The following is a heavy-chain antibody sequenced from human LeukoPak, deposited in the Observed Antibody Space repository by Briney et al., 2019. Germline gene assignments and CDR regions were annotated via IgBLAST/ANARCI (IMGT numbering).Heavy chain of an antibody. CDR2: IYSGGST. V-gene: IGHV3-66*02. CDR1: GFTVSSNY. J-gene: IGHJ6*03. Sequence: GGSLRLSCAASGFTVSSNYMSWVRQAPGKGLEWVSVIYSGGSTYYADSVKGRFTISRDNSKNTLYLQMNSLRAEDTAVYYCASRLDIVAIRAYYMDVWGKGATVTVSS. D-gene: IGHD5-12*01. CDR3: ASRLDIVAIRAYYMDV.